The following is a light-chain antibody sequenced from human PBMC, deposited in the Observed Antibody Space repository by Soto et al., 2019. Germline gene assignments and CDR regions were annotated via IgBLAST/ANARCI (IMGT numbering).Light chain of an antibody. CDR1: SSDVGGYKY. CDR3: SSYAGINNLGV. Sequence: QSALPQPPSASGSPGQSVTISCTGTSSDVGGYKYGSWYQQPPGKAPKLMIFEVNKRPSGVPDRFSGSKSGNTASLTVSGVKAEDEADYYCSSYAGINNLGVFGTGTKVTVL. J-gene: IGLJ1*01. CDR2: EVN. V-gene: IGLV2-8*01.